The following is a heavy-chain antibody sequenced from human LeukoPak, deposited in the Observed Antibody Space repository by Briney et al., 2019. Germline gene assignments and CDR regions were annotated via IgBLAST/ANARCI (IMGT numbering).Heavy chain of an antibody. CDR1: GYTLTDHY. CDR3: ARAVIRGIHFDS. D-gene: IGHD3-10*01. J-gene: IGHJ4*02. CDR2: INPDIGVA. V-gene: IGHV1-2*06. Sequence: ASVKVSCKASGYTLTDHYIHWVRQAPGQGLEWMGRINPDIGVANYAEKFQGRVTMTRDTSISTAYMDLGSLTSHHTAVYYCARAVIRGIHFDSWGQGTLVTVSS.